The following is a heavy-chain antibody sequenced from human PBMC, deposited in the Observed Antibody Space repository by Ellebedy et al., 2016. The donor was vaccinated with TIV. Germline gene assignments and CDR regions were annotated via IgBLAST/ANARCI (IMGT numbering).Heavy chain of an antibody. CDR3: AKVEGRRREPLRAYHYNGMDV. CDR1: GFTFFNYG. D-gene: IGHD1-26*01. J-gene: IGHJ6*02. Sequence: GESLKISCAAPGFTFFNYGMHWVRQAPGRGLEWVALISSDETIQYYGDSVRGRFTVSRDNSRNTLYLQMNSLRPDDTAVYYCAKVEGRRREPLRAYHYNGMDVWGQGTTVTVSS. CDR2: ISSDETIQ. V-gene: IGHV3-30*18.